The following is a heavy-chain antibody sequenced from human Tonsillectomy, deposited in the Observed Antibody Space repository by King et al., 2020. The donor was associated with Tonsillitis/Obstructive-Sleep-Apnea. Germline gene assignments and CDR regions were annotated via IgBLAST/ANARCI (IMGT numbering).Heavy chain of an antibody. Sequence: EVQLVESGGGLVQPGGSLRLSCSASGFNFSSYSMNWVRQAPGKGLEYVSAISSNGGRTYYADPVKGRFTICRDNSKNTLYLQMSSLRPEDTAVYYCLKKARLGSCFDPWGQGTLVTFSS. V-gene: IGHV3-64D*06. D-gene: IGHD1-26*01. CDR2: ISSNGGRT. J-gene: IGHJ5*02. CDR3: LKKARLGSCFDP. CDR1: GFNFSSYS.